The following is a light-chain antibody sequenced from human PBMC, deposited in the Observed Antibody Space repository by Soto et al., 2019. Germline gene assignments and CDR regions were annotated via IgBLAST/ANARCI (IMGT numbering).Light chain of an antibody. Sequence: EIVMTQSPATLSVSPGEGATLSCRASQSLSSSLAWYQQKPGQAPRLLIYGASTRATGIPARFSGSGSGTEFTITISSMQSEDFAVYYCQQYKNWPPITVGQGTRLEI. V-gene: IGKV3-15*01. J-gene: IGKJ5*01. CDR2: GAS. CDR1: QSLSSS. CDR3: QQYKNWPPIT.